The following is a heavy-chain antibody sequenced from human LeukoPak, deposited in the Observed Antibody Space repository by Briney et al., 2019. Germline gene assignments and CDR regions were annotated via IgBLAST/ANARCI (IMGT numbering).Heavy chain of an antibody. D-gene: IGHD2-15*01. CDR2: VYYSGRT. V-gene: IGHV4-39*01. CDR1: GCSISSSSYY. J-gene: IGHJ4*02. Sequence: PSETLSLTCTVSGCSISSSSYYWCWIRQPPGKELQWFASVYYSGRTNYSPSLKSRVTISVDTSEKQFSLQLNSVTAADTAVYYCARQGSAYYFDFWGQGLLVTVSS. CDR3: ARQGSAYYFDF.